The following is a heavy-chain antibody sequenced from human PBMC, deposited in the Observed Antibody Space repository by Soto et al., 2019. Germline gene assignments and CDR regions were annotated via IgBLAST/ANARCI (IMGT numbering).Heavy chain of an antibody. CDR3: AGRVGVRPY. Sequence: SETLSLTCAVSGGSLSSSQWWTWVRQPPGKGLEWIGEVDHSGNTSSNQSLKSRVSISIDHSQNQFSLELRSVTAADTAVYYCAGRVGVRPYWGQGALVTVSS. D-gene: IGHD2-15*01. V-gene: IGHV4-4*02. CDR2: VDHSGNT. CDR1: GGSLSSSQW. J-gene: IGHJ4*02.